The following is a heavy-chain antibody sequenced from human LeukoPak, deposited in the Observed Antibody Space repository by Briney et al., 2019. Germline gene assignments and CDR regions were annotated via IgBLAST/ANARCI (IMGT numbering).Heavy chain of an antibody. CDR2: IWYDGSNK. CDR3: AKGRPIVVVVAATYYFDY. CDR1: GFTFSSYG. J-gene: IGHJ4*02. Sequence: PGGSLRLSCAASGFTFSSYGMHWVRQAPGKGLEWVAVIWYDGSNKYYADSVKGRFTISRDNSKNTLYLQMNSLRAEDTAVYYCAKGRPIVVVVAATYYFDYWGQGTLVTVSS. D-gene: IGHD2-15*01. V-gene: IGHV3-33*06.